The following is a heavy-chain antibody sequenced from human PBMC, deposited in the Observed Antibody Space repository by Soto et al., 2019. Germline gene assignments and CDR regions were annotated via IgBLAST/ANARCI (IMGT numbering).Heavy chain of an antibody. CDR3: ATSSGYEYRDYYYYGMDV. CDR2: IIPIFGTA. J-gene: IGHJ6*02. D-gene: IGHD5-12*01. Sequence: VKVSCKASGGTFSSYAISWVRQAPGQGLEWMGGIIPIFGTANYAQKFQGRVTITADESTSTAYMELSSLRSEDTAVYYCATSSGYEYRDYYYYGMDVWGQGTTVTVS. V-gene: IGHV1-69*13. CDR1: GGTFSSYA.